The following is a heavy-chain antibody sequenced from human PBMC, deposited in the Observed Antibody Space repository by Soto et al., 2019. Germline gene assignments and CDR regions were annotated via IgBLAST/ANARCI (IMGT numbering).Heavy chain of an antibody. Sequence: QVQLVESGGGVVQPGRSLRLSCAASGFTFSSYGMHWVRQAPGKGLEWVAVIWYDGSNKYYADSVKGLFTISRDNSKNTLYLQMNSLRAEDTAVYYCARRRSGSGWTNGVDYWGQGTLVTVSS. CDR2: IWYDGSNK. J-gene: IGHJ4*02. V-gene: IGHV3-33*01. CDR3: ARRRSGSGWTNGVDY. CDR1: GFTFSSYG. D-gene: IGHD6-19*01.